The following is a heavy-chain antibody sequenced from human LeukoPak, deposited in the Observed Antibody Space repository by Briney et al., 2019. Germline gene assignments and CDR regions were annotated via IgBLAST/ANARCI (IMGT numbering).Heavy chain of an antibody. CDR3: ARAFRAIFGVPDP. Sequence: GASVTVSCKASGYTFTGYYMHWVRQAPGQGLEWMGWINPNSGGTNYAQKFQGRVTMTRDTSISTAYMELSRLRSDDTAVYYCARAFRAIFGVPDPWGQGTLVTVSS. V-gene: IGHV1-2*02. J-gene: IGHJ5*02. CDR2: INPNSGGT. D-gene: IGHD3-3*01. CDR1: GYTFTGYY.